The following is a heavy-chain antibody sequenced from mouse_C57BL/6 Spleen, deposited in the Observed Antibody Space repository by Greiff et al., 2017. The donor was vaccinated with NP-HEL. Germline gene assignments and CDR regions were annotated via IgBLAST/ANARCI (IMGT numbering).Heavy chain of an antibody. J-gene: IGHJ2*01. CDR1: GFNIKDYY. V-gene: IGHV14-1*01. Sequence: VQLQQSGAELVRPGASVKLSCTASGFNIKDYYMHWVKQRPEQGLEWIGRIDPEDGDTEYAPKFQGKATMTEDTSSNTAYRQLSSLTSEDTAVYYCTSLTTVVRSDYWGQGTTLTVSS. D-gene: IGHD1-1*01. CDR3: TSLTTVVRSDY. CDR2: IDPEDGDT.